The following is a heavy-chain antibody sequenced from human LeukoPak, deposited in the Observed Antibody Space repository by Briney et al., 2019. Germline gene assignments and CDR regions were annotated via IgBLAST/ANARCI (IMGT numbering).Heavy chain of an antibody. V-gene: IGHV5-51*01. Sequence: GESLKISGKASGYRFTSYWIGWVRQMPGKGLEWLGIVYSGDSDTRYSPSFQGQVTISADKSISTAYLQWSSLNASDTAKYYCARTMIVEGFDYWGQGTLVTVSS. CDR2: VYSGDSDT. D-gene: IGHD3-22*01. J-gene: IGHJ4*02. CDR1: GYRFTSYW. CDR3: ARTMIVEGFDY.